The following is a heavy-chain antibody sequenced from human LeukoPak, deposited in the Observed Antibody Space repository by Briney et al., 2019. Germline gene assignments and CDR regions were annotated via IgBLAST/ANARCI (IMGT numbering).Heavy chain of an antibody. D-gene: IGHD3-16*02. V-gene: IGHV4-4*07. Sequence: SETLSLTCTVSGGSISSYYWSWIRQPAGKGLEWIGRIYTSGSTNYNPSLKSRVTMSVDTSKNQFSLKLSSVTAADTAVYYCARDTGNYVWGSYRLYYLDYWGQGTLVTVSS. J-gene: IGHJ4*02. CDR3: ARDTGNYVWGSYRLYYLDY. CDR1: GGSISSYY. CDR2: IYTSGST.